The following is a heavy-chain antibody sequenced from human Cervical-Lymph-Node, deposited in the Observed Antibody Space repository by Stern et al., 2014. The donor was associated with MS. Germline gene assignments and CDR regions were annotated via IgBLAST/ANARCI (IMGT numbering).Heavy chain of an antibody. CDR1: GYTFSDYG. D-gene: IGHD6-6*01. J-gene: IGHJ4*02. CDR2: ISAYNGKT. Sequence: QVQLVQSGAEVKKPGASVKVSCKASGYTFSDYGITWVRQAPGQGLEWMGWISAYNGKTNYAQMLQGRVTMTTDTSTSTAYMELRSLSSDDAAVYYCARSSFSNSSLFDYWGQGTLLTVSS. V-gene: IGHV1-18*01. CDR3: ARSSFSNSSLFDY.